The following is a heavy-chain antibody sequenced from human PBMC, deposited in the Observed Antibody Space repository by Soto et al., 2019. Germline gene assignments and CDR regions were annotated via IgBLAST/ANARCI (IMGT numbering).Heavy chain of an antibody. CDR1: GFTFSDYA. V-gene: IGHV3-23*01. CDR2: TSGNGGST. CDR3: TRTLFIAARGVETFDY. D-gene: IGHD6-6*01. J-gene: IGHJ4*02. Sequence: GGSLRLSCAASGFTFSDYAMTWVRQAPGKGLEWVSHTSGNGGSTYYADSVKGRFTISRDNSRDTMHLQMNSLRAEDTALYYCTRTLFIAARGVETFDYWGQGALVTAPQ.